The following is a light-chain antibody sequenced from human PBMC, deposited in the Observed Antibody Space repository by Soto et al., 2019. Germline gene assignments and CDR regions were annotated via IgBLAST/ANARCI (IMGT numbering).Light chain of an antibody. J-gene: IGLJ1*01. Sequence: QSALTQPPSASGSPGQSVTISCTGSSSDVGGYNYVSWYQQHPGKAPKVMIYDVIKRPSGVPDRFSGSKSGNTASLTVSGLQSEDEADYYCSSSTGSNTLGVFGTGTKVTVL. CDR2: DVI. V-gene: IGLV2-8*01. CDR3: SSSTGSNTLGV. CDR1: SSDVGGYNY.